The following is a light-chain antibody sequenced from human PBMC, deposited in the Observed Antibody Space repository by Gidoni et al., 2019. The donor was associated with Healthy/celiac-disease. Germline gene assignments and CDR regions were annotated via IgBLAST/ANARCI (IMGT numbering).Light chain of an antibody. J-gene: IGKJ2*01. CDR1: ESVSSN. CDR2: GAS. V-gene: IGKV3-15*01. Sequence: EKVMTQSPVTLSVSPGERATLSCRASESVSSNLAWYQQKPGQAPRLLIYGASNGATGVPARFSGSGSGTEFTLTISSLQSEDFAIYYCQQYNYWPRTFGQGTKLEIK. CDR3: QQYNYWPRT.